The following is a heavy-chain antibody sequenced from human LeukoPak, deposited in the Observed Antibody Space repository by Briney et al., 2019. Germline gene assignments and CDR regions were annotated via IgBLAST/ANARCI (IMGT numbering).Heavy chain of an antibody. J-gene: IGHJ4*02. CDR3: ARGYYGSETASRDFDY. V-gene: IGHV4-30-4*08. CDR2: IYYSGST. D-gene: IGHD3-10*01. Sequence: PSETLSLTCAVSGYSISSGYYWGWIRQPPGKGLEWIGYIYYSGSTYYNPSLKSRVTISVDTSKNQFSLKLSSVTAADTAVYYCARGYYGSETASRDFDYWGQGTLVTVSS. CDR1: GYSISSGYY.